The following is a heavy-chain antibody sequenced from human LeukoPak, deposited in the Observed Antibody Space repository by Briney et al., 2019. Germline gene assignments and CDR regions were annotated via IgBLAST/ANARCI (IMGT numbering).Heavy chain of an antibody. CDR3: ARLGGDYPYGMDV. CDR2: IYYSGST. V-gene: IGHV4-59*01. J-gene: IGHJ6*02. CDR1: GGSISSYY. D-gene: IGHD2-21*02. Sequence: PSETLSLTCTVSGGSISSYYWSWIRQPPGKGPEWIGYIYYSGSTNYNPSLKSRVTISVDTSKNQFSLKLSSVTAADTAVYYCARLGGDYPYGMDVWGQGTTVTVSS.